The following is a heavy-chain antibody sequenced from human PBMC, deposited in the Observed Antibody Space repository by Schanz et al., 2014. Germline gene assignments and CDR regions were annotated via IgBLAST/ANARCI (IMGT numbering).Heavy chain of an antibody. V-gene: IGHV3-23*04. D-gene: IGHD3-22*01. J-gene: IGHJ4*02. CDR3: AKDGRLPYYGTGSDFDY. Sequence: EVQLVESGGGLVKPGGSLRLSCAASGFTFSTYYMSWVRQAPGKGLEWVSRMIGSGSSVFYADSVKGRFTISRDNLKNTVYLQMNSLRAGDTAVYYCAKDGRLPYYGTGSDFDYWGQGTLVAVSS. CDR1: GFTFSTYY. CDR2: MIGSGSSV.